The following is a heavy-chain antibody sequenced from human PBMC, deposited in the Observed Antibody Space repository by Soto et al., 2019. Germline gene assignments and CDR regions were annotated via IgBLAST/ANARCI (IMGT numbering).Heavy chain of an antibody. Sequence: PGESLKISCKGSGYRFTSYWITWVRQMSGKGLEWMGTIDTSDSYTKYSPTFQGHVTISVDKSISSAYLQWSSLKASDTAMYYCTRHRPLGDWFDPWGQGTLVTVSS. CDR1: GYRFTSYW. J-gene: IGHJ5*02. CDR2: IDTSDSYT. CDR3: TRHRPLGDWFDP. V-gene: IGHV5-10-1*01.